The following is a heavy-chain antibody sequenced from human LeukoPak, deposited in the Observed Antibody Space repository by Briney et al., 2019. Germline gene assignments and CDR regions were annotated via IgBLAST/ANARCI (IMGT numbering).Heavy chain of an antibody. J-gene: IGHJ4*02. V-gene: IGHV1-24*01. Sequence: EASVKVSCTVSGYTLTELSMHWVRQAPGKGLEWMGGFDPEDGEAIYAQKFQGRVTMTEDTSTDTAYMELSSLRSEDTAVYYCASSTMVYARTFDYWGQGTLVTVSS. CDR1: GYTLTELS. D-gene: IGHD2-8*01. CDR3: ASSTMVYARTFDY. CDR2: FDPEDGEA.